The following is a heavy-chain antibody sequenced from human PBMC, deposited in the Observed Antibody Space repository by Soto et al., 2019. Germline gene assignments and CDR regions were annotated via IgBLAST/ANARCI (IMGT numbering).Heavy chain of an antibody. CDR2: ISSSGSTI. D-gene: IGHD1-26*01. Sequence: GGSLRLSCAASGFTFSDYYMSWIRQAPGKGLEWVSYISSSGSTIYYADSVKGRFTISRDNAKNSLYLQMNSLRAEDTAVYYCARPATPYYYYYMDVWGKGTTVTVS. CDR3: ARPATPYYYYYMDV. V-gene: IGHV3-11*01. J-gene: IGHJ6*03. CDR1: GFTFSDYY.